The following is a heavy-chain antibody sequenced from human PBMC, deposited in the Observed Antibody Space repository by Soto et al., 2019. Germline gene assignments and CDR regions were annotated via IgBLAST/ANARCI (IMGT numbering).Heavy chain of an antibody. D-gene: IGHD2-2*01. Sequence: ASVKVSCKASGGTFSSYAISWVRQAPGQGLEWMGGIIPIFGTANYAQKFQGRVTITADESTSTAYMELSSLRSEDTAVYYCVRDKKPAAIRYYYYGMDVWGQGTTVTVSS. J-gene: IGHJ6*02. CDR3: VRDKKPAAIRYYYYGMDV. CDR2: IIPIFGTA. V-gene: IGHV1-69*13. CDR1: GGTFSSYA.